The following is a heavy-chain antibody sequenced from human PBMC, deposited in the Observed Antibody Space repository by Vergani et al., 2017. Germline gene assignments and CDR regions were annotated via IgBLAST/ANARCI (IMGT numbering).Heavy chain of an antibody. J-gene: IGHJ4*02. D-gene: IGHD3-10*01. CDR1: GYSISSGSY. CDR2: VSFRGDT. Sequence: QVQLQESGPGLVKPSETLSLTCAVSGYSISSGSYWGWIRQPPGKGLEWMGYVSFRGDTLYDPSVKGRMTISLNTSRNQFSLYLTSVTAADTAVYYCARSRIYYGAGSPDYWGQGTLVTVSS. CDR3: ARSRIYYGAGSPDY. V-gene: IGHV4-38-2*01.